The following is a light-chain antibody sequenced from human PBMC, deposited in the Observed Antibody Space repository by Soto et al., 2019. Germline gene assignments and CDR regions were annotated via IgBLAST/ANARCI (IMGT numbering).Light chain of an antibody. CDR2: DAS. CDR3: QQYNTYST. CDR1: QSVSRTY. V-gene: IGKV3-20*01. Sequence: EIVLTQSPGTLSLSPGERATLSCRASQSVSRTYLAWYQQKRGQAPRLLIYDASSRATGIPDRFSGSGSGTDFTLTITRLEPEDFAVYYCQQYNTYSTFGQGTKVEIK. J-gene: IGKJ1*01.